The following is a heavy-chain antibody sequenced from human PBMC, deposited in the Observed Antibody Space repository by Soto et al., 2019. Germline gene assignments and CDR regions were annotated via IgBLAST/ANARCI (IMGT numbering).Heavy chain of an antibody. CDR3: AWTLACCGGNCYLPNFDT. V-gene: IGHV1-69*01. CDR2: IIPLFGSP. D-gene: IGHD2-21*01. CDR1: GGTFTNYD. J-gene: IGHJ4*02. Sequence: HVQLVQSGTEVQKPGSSVQLSCKTSGGTFTNYDISGVRQAPGQGLEWMGGIIPLFGSPHYSQKFEGRVTMTADEVSTTAHLELSSLRFDDTAVYFCAWTLACCGGNCYLPNFDTWGQGTLVSVSS.